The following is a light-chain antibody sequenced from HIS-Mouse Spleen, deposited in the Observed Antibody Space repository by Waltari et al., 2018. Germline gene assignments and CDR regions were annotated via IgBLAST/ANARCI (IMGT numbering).Light chain of an antibody. CDR3: YSTDSSGNHRV. CDR2: EDS. J-gene: IGLJ2*01. CDR1: ALPKKY. V-gene: IGLV3-10*01. Sequence: SYELTQPPSVSVSPGQTARITCSGDALPKKYAYWYQQKSGQAPVLVIYEDSKRPSGLPERVCGSSSGTMASLTISGAQVEDEADYYCYSTDSSGNHRVFGGGTKLTVL.